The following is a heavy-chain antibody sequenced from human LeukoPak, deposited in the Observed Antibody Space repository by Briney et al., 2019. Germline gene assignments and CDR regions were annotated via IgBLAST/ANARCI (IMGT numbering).Heavy chain of an antibody. D-gene: IGHD6-13*01. CDR1: GYTFTSYA. CDR3: XXGVPIAAAGTDFDC. V-gene: IGHV7-4-1*02. J-gene: IGHJ4*02. Sequence: ASVKVSCKASGYTFTSYAMNWVRQAPGQGLEWMGWINTNTGNPTYAQGLTGRFVFSLDTSVSTAYLQISSLKAEDTALYYCXXGVPIAAAGTDFDCWGQGTLVTVSP. CDR2: INTNTGNP.